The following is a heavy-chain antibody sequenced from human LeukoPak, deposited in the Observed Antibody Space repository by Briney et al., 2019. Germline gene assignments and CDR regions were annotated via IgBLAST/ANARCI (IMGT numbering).Heavy chain of an antibody. CDR2: IGTAGDT. J-gene: IGHJ6*03. D-gene: IGHD3-10*01. CDR3: ATSVRSVYYYYMDV. CDR1: GFPFSNHA. V-gene: IGHV3-13*01. Sequence: GGSLRLSCAASGFPFSNHAMSWVRQPPGKGLEWVSAIGTAGDTYYPGSVKGRFTISRENAKNSLYLQMNSLRAGDTAVYYCATSVRSVYYYYMDVWGKGTTVTVSS.